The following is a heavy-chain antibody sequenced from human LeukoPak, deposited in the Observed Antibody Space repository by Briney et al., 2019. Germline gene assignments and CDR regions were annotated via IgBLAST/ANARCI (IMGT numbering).Heavy chain of an antibody. CDR2: IYHSGST. CDR3: ARGLYWFDP. V-gene: IGHV4-30-2*01. Sequence: SETLSLTCAVSGGSISSGGHSWSWIRQPPGKGLEWIGYIYHSGSTYYNPSLKSRVTISVDRSKNQFSLKLSSVTAADTAVYYCARGLYWFDPWGQGTLVTVSS. CDR1: GGSISSGGHS. J-gene: IGHJ5*02.